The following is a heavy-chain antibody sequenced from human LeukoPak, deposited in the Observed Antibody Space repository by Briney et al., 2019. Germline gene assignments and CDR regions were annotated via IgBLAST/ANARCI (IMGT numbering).Heavy chain of an antibody. CDR1: GGSISSSSYY. D-gene: IGHD3-16*01. Sequence: PSETLSLTCTVSGGSISSSSYYWSWIRQPAGKGLEWIGRIYTSGSTNYNPSLKSRVTMSVDTSKNQFSLKLSSVTAADTAVYYCARGGEGNLDYWGQGTLVTVSS. V-gene: IGHV4-61*02. CDR3: ARGGEGNLDY. CDR2: IYTSGST. J-gene: IGHJ4*02.